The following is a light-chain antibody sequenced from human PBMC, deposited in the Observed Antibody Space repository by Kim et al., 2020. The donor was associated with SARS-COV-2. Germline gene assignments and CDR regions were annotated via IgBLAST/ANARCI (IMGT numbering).Light chain of an antibody. V-gene: IGKV1-39*01. Sequence: DIQMTQSPSSLSESVGDRVTITCRASQSISNYLNWYQQKPGKAPKLLIYAASSLQSGVPSRFSGSGSGTDFTLTISSLQPEDFATYYCQQSYSTPPLTFGGGTKVDIK. CDR3: QQSYSTPPLT. CDR1: QSISNY. J-gene: IGKJ4*01. CDR2: AAS.